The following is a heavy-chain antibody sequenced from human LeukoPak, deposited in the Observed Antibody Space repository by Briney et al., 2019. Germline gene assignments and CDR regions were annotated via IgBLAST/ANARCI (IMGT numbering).Heavy chain of an antibody. J-gene: IGHJ3*02. D-gene: IGHD6-13*01. CDR3: GRVLTYSSSSVLAFDI. Sequence: SETLSLTCTVSGGSISGYYWSWIRQPPGKGLEWIGYIYYSGNSYDNPSLKSRVTLSRDTSKNQFSLKLDSVTAADTAVYYCGRVLTYSSSSVLAFDIWGQGTMVTVSS. V-gene: IGHV4-59*01. CDR2: IYYSGNS. CDR1: GGSISGYY.